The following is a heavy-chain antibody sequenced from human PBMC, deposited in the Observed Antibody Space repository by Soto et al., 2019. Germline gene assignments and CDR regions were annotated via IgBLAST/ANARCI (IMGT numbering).Heavy chain of an antibody. CDR2: ISSSSSTI. CDR1: GFTFSSYS. D-gene: IGHD3-22*01. J-gene: IGHJ6*02. CDR3: ARDRNRDSSGYYYPYYYYGMDV. V-gene: IGHV3-48*01. Sequence: PGGSLRLSCAASGFTFSSYSMNWVRQAPGKGLEWVSYISSSSSTIYYADSVKGRFTISRDNSKNTLYLQMNSLRAEDTAVYYCARDRNRDSSGYYYPYYYYGMDVWGQGTTVTV.